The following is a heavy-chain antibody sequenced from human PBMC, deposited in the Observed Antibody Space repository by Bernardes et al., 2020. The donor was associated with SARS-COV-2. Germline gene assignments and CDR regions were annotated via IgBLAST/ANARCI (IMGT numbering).Heavy chain of an antibody. Sequence: GGSLRLSCAASGFTFSSSGMHWVRQAPGKGLEWVAVIWYVGSNKYYADSVKGRFTISRDNSKNTLYLQMNSLRAEDTAVYYCARDMLTGYYTNYYYYGMDVWGQGTTVTVSS. J-gene: IGHJ6*01. CDR1: GFTFSSSG. V-gene: IGHV3-33*01. D-gene: IGHD3-9*01. CDR3: ARDMLTGYYTNYYYYGMDV. CDR2: IWYVGSNK.